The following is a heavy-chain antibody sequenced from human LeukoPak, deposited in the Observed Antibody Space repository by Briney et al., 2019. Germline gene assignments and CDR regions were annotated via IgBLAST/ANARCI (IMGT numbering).Heavy chain of an antibody. CDR2: ISSSSTI. D-gene: IGHD3-10*01. Sequence: GGSLRLSCAASGFTFSSYSMNWVRQAPGKGLEWLSYISSSSTIYYADSVKGRFTISRDNAKNSLYLQMNSLRAEDTAVYYCARADYGSGSSYGMDVWGQGTTVTVSS. CDR1: GFTFSSYS. J-gene: IGHJ6*02. V-gene: IGHV3-48*01. CDR3: ARADYGSGSSYGMDV.